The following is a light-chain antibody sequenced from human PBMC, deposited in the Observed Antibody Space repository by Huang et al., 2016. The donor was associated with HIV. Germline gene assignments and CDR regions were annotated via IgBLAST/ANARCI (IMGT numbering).Light chain of an antibody. Sequence: EIVLTQSPATLSLSPGERATLSCWASQSVSSSLAWYQQKPGQAPRLLIYDASNRATGIPARFSGSGSGTDFTLTISSLEPEDFAVYYCQQRSNWPLTFGGGTKVDIK. J-gene: IGKJ4*01. V-gene: IGKV3-11*01. CDR2: DAS. CDR1: QSVSSS. CDR3: QQRSNWPLT.